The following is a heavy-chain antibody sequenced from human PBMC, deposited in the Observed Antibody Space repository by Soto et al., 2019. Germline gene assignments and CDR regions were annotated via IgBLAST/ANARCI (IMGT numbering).Heavy chain of an antibody. Sequence: QVPLVQSGAEVKKPGASVKVSCKASGYTFTSYAMHWVRQAPGQRLEWMGWINAGNGNTKYSQKFQGRVTITRDTSASTAYMELSSLRSEDTAVYYCARDRGYWLGGGYYYMDVWGKGTTVTVSS. CDR1: GYTFTSYA. V-gene: IGHV1-3*01. CDR2: INAGNGNT. D-gene: IGHD3-10*01. J-gene: IGHJ6*03. CDR3: ARDRGYWLGGGYYYMDV.